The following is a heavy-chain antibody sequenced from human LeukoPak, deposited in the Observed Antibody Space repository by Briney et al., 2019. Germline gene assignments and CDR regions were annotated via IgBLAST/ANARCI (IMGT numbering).Heavy chain of an antibody. CDR2: IIPILGVA. J-gene: IGHJ5*02. D-gene: IGHD2-2*01. CDR3: ARDCSSTSCYPFDP. CDR1: GGTLSSYA. Sequence: ASVKVSCKASGGTLSSYAISWVRQAPGQGLEWMGRIIPILGVANYAQKFQGRVTITADKSTSTAYMELSSLRSEDTAVYYCARDCSSTSCYPFDPWGQGTLVTVSS. V-gene: IGHV1-69*04.